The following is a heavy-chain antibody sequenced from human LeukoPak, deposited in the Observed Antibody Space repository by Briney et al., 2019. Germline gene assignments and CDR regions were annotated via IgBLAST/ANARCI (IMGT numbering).Heavy chain of an antibody. CDR3: AKDGGLWVSAHWGDS. Sequence: GGSLSLSCAASGFTFISYTMSWVRQAPGKGLEGVSTITTSDGNTYYADSVKGRFTVSRDNSKNTLFLQMNSLRAEDTAVYYCAKDGGLWVSAHWGDSWGRGTLVTVSS. CDR1: GFTFISYT. J-gene: IGHJ4*02. CDR2: ITTSDGNT. D-gene: IGHD7-27*01. V-gene: IGHV3-23*01.